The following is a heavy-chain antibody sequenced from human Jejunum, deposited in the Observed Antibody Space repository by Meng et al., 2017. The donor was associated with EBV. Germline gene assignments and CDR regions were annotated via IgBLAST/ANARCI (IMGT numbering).Heavy chain of an antibody. V-gene: IGHV4-39*01. Sequence: QLKAPVHGLVNPSGTRSFTCMSSGGSISSSSYYWGWIRQPPGKGLEWIGTYYNSGSTYYNPSLKSRVTISVDTSKNQFSLKLISVTAADTAAYYCARQGPSGRTFDYWGQGTLVTVSS. CDR1: GGSISSSSYY. CDR3: ARQGPSGRTFDY. J-gene: IGHJ4*02. CDR2: YYNSGST. D-gene: IGHD1-26*01.